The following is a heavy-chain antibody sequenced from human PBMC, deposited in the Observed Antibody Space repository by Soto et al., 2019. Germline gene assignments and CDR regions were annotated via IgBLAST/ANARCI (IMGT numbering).Heavy chain of an antibody. CDR1: GGTFSSYI. Sequence: QVQLVQSGAEVKKPGSSVRVSCKASGGTFSSYIITWVRQAPGQGLEWMGRIIPVLSVTYYAQKFQGRVTITADKSTTRAYMDLSSLRSDDTAVYYCAKAPTPGSATSSSYGMDVWGRGTTVTVSS. D-gene: IGHD6-6*01. J-gene: IGHJ6*02. V-gene: IGHV1-69*02. CDR3: AKAPTPGSATSSSYGMDV. CDR2: IIPVLSVT.